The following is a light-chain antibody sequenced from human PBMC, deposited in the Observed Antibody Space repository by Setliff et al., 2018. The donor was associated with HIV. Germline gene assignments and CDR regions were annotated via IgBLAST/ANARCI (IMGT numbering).Light chain of an antibody. CDR3: CSYAGSDTWI. CDR1: SSDVGGYMS. CDR2: DVT. V-gene: IGLV2-23*02. Sequence: QSVLPQPASVSGSPGQSITISCTGSSSDVGGYMSVSWYQQYPGEVPKLMIYDVTKRPSGISNRFSGSKSGSTASLTISGLQAEDEADYYCCSYAGSDTWIFGGGTKVTVL. J-gene: IGLJ2*01.